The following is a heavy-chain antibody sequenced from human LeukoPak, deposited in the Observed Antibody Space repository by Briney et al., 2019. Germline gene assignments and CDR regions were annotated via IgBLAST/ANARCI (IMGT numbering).Heavy chain of an antibody. V-gene: IGHV4-61*05. J-gene: IGHJ4*02. Sequence: SETLSLTCTVSGGSISSSSYYWGWIRQPPGKGLEWIGYIDYRGSTNYNPSLKSRITISVDTSKNQFSLKLTSVTAADTAVYYCARHISGYSSIDYWGQGTLVTVSS. CDR1: GGSISSSSYY. CDR2: IDYRGST. D-gene: IGHD5-12*01. CDR3: ARHISGYSSIDY.